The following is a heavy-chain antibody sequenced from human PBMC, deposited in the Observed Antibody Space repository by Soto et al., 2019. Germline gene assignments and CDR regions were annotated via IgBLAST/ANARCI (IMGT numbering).Heavy chain of an antibody. CDR3: ASKDDFVDYDDY. V-gene: IGHV4-39*01. J-gene: IGHJ4*02. CDR1: GGSISSSNYY. D-gene: IGHD2-21*02. Sequence: PSETLSLTCTVSGGSISSSNYYWGWIRQPPGKGLEWIGSIYYTGNTYYNPSLKSRVTISVDTSKNHFSLKLSSVTAADTAVYYCASKDDFVDYDDYWGQGTLVTVSS. CDR2: IYYTGNT.